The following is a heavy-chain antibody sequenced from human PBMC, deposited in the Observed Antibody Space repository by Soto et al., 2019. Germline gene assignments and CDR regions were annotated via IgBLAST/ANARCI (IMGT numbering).Heavy chain of an antibody. V-gene: IGHV4-39*07. J-gene: IGHJ4*02. Sequence: SETLSLTCTVSGGSISSSSYYWGWIRQPPGKGLEWIGSIYYSGSTYYNPSLKSRVTISVDTSKNQFSLKLSSVTAADTAVYYCARVGISSSWYFDYWGQGTLVTVSS. CDR1: GGSISSSSYY. D-gene: IGHD6-13*01. CDR3: ARVGISSSWYFDY. CDR2: IYYSGST.